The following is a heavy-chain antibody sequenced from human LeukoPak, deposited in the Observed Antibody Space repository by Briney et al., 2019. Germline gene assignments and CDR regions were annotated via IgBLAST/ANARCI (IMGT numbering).Heavy chain of an antibody. CDR2: IYYSGST. Sequence: SETLSLTCTVSGDSISSDDYYWSWIRQPPGKGLEWIGYIYYSGSTNYNPSLKSRVTISVNTSKNQFSLKLSSVTAADTAVYYCARESYGDYESWFDPWGQGTLVTVSS. CDR1: GDSISSDDYY. CDR3: ARESYGDYESWFDP. V-gene: IGHV4-61*08. D-gene: IGHD4-17*01. J-gene: IGHJ5*02.